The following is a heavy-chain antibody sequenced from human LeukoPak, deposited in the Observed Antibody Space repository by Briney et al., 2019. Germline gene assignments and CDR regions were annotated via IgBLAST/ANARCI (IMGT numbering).Heavy chain of an antibody. D-gene: IGHD3-22*01. CDR3: VKDLSYYDSSSYAH. Sequence: GGSLRLSCAASGFTFSSYSMNWVRQAPGKGLEWVSSISSSSSYIYYADSVKGRFTISRDNSKNTLYLQMNSLRAEDTAVYYCVKDLSYYDSSSYAHWGQGTLVTVSS. V-gene: IGHV3-21*04. CDR1: GFTFSSYS. CDR2: ISSSSSYI. J-gene: IGHJ4*02.